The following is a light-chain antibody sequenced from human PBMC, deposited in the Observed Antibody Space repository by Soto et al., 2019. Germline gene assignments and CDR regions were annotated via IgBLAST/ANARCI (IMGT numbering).Light chain of an antibody. Sequence: EIVLTQSPATLSLSPGERATLSCRASQSVRSHLAWFQQKPGQAPRLLMYGVSSRATGIPDRFSGSGSGTDFTLTISRLEPEDFAVYYCQQYGSSTYTFGQGTKLEIK. V-gene: IGKV3-20*01. CDR1: QSVRSH. CDR2: GVS. CDR3: QQYGSSTYT. J-gene: IGKJ2*01.